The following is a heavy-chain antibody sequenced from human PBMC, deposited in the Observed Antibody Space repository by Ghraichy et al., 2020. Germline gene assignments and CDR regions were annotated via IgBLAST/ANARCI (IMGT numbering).Heavy chain of an antibody. CDR2: ISSSSSYI. D-gene: IGHD3-3*01. Sequence: SCAASGFTFSSYSMNWVRQAPGKGLEWVSSISSSSSYIYYADSVKGRFTISRDNAKNSLYLQMNSLRAEDTAVYYCARDFKPYYDFWSGNSYYYYYYGMDVWGQGTTVTVSS. V-gene: IGHV3-21*01. CDR1: GFTFSSYS. CDR3: ARDFKPYYDFWSGNSYYYYYYGMDV. J-gene: IGHJ6*02.